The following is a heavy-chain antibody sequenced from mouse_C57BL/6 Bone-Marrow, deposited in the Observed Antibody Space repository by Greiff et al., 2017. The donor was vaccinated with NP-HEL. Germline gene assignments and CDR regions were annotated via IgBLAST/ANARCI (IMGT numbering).Heavy chain of an antibody. Sequence: VQLQQSGAELVRPGASVTLSCKASGYTFTDYEMHWVKQTPVHGLEWIGAIDPETGGTAYNQKFTGKAILTADKSSSTAYMELRSLTSEDSAVYYCTRWYYGWYFDVWGTGTTVTVSS. CDR1: GYTFTDYE. CDR3: TRWYYGWYFDV. V-gene: IGHV1-15*01. J-gene: IGHJ1*03. D-gene: IGHD1-1*01. CDR2: IDPETGGT.